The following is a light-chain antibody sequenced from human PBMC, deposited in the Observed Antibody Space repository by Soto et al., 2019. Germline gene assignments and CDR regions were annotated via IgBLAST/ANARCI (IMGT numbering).Light chain of an antibody. CDR2: GAY. CDR1: QDIRTD. J-gene: IGKJ2*01. Sequence: AIQMPQSPSSLSASVGDRVTITCRASQDIRTDLIWYQQKPGNPPKVLIYGAYTLQSGVPSSFGGSRSGTNFTLTITSLQPEDFSAYYCLQHYTFPFPVGQGTKLDIK. CDR3: LQHYTFPFP. V-gene: IGKV1-6*01.